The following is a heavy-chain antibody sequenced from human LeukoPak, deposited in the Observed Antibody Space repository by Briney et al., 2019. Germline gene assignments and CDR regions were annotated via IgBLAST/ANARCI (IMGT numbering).Heavy chain of an antibody. V-gene: IGHV3-30-3*01. CDR2: ISYDGSNK. CDR3: ARDHHDYGGNPSDY. J-gene: IGHJ4*02. CDR1: GFTFSSYA. Sequence: PGGSLRLSCAASGFTFSSYAMHWARQAPGKGLEWVAVISYDGSNKYYADSVKGRFTISRDNSKNTLYLQMNSLRAEDTAVYYCARDHHDYGGNPSDYWGQGTLVTVSS. D-gene: IGHD4-23*01.